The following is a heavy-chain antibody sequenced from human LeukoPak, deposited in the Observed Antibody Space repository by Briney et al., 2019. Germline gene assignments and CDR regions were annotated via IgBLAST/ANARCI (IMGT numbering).Heavy chain of an antibody. V-gene: IGHV1-46*01. D-gene: IGHD3-10*01. J-gene: IGHJ3*02. CDR1: GYTFTSYY. Sequence: ASVKVSCKASGYTFTSYYMHWVRQAPGQGLEWMGIINPSGGSTSYAQKFQGRVTMTRDTSKNQFSLKLSSVTAADTAVYYCASRLEYYYDAFDIWGQGTMVTVSS. CDR3: ASRLEYYYDAFDI. CDR2: INPSGGST.